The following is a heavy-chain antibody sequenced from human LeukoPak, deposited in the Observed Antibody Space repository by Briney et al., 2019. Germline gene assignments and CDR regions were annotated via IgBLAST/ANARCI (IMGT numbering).Heavy chain of an antibody. D-gene: IGHD6-13*01. Sequence: SETLSLTCTVTGGAISSTSYYWGWIRQPPGKGLEWIGSIFYSGSTYYNPSLKSRVTISVDTSKNHFSLKLSSVTAADTAVYYCARHSSTWNNWFDPWGQGTLVTVSS. V-gene: IGHV4-39*01. CDR3: ARHSSTWNNWFDP. J-gene: IGHJ5*02. CDR2: IFYSGST. CDR1: GGAISSTSYY.